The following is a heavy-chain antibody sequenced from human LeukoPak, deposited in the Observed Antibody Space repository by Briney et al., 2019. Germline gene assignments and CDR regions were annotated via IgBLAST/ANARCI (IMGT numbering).Heavy chain of an antibody. V-gene: IGHV3-53*01. D-gene: IGHD1-26*01. CDR3: ARASSEWDPVY. CDR2: IYSGGST. J-gene: IGHJ4*02. Sequence: PGGSLRLSCAASGFTVSSNYMSWVRQAPGKGLEWVSVIYSGGSTYYADSVKGRFTISRDNSKNTLYLQMNSLRTEDTAAYYCARASSEWDPVYWGQGTLVTVSS. CDR1: GFTVSSNY.